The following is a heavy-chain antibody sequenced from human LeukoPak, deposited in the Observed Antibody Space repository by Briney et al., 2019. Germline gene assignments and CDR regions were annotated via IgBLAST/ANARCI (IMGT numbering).Heavy chain of an antibody. CDR3: VRESGVWVGPGIGRPLDV. V-gene: IGHV3-7*01. CDR1: GFTFSDYW. Sequence: GGSLRLSCAVSGFTFSDYWMTWVRQAPGRGLEWVANIKEDGSDKQYVDSVQGRFTISRDNAGNSLHLQMNSLRVEDTAVYYCVRESGVWVGPGIGRPLDVWGKGTAVTVSS. D-gene: IGHD3-16*01. CDR2: IKEDGSDK. J-gene: IGHJ6*04.